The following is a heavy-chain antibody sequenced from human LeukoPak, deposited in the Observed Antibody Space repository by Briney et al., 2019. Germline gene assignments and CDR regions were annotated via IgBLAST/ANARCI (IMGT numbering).Heavy chain of an antibody. D-gene: IGHD3-10*01. J-gene: IGHJ4*02. CDR1: GFTFSSYG. Sequence: GRSLRLSCAASGFTFSSYGMHWVRQAPGKGLEWVAVISYDGSNKYYADSVKGRFTISRDNSKNTLYLQMNSLRAEDTAVYYCARDKKVRGIITMVRGVIHNYFDYWGQGTLVTVSS. CDR3: ARDKKVRGIITMVRGVIHNYFDY. CDR2: ISYDGSNK. V-gene: IGHV3-30*03.